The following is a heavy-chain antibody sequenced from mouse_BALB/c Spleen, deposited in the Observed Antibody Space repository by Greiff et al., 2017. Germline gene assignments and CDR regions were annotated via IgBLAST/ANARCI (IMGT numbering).Heavy chain of an antibody. V-gene: IGHV7-1*02. J-gene: IGHJ1*01. CDR1: GFTFSDFY. D-gene: IGHD4-1*02. CDR3: ARGSSTGTGWYFDV. Sequence: EVKLVESGGGLVQPGGSLRLSCATSGFTFSDFYMEWVRQPPGKRLEWIAASRNKANDYTTEYSASVKGRFIVSRDTSQSILYLQMNALRAEDTAIYYCARGSSTGTGWYFDVWGAGTTVTVAS. CDR2: SRNKANDYTT.